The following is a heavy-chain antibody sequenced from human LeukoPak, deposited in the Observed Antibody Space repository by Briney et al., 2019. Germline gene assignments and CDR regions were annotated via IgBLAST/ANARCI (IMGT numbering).Heavy chain of an antibody. CDR2: ISYDGSNK. V-gene: IGHV3-30-3*01. Sequence: TGGSLRLSCAASGFTFSSYAMHWVRQAPGKGLEWVAVISYDGSNKYYADSVKGRFTISRDNAKNSLYLQMNSLRAEDTAVYYCAREGGYSYGDYWGQGTLVTVSS. CDR1: GFTFSSYA. J-gene: IGHJ4*02. D-gene: IGHD5-18*01. CDR3: AREGGYSYGDY.